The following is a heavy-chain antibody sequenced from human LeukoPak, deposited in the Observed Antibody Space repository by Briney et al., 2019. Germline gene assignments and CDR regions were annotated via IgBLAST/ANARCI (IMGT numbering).Heavy chain of an antibody. Sequence: PSETLSLTCTVSGGSISSSSYYWGWIRQSPGKGLEWIGTIYYSESTYYNPSLKSRVTISVDTSKNQFSLKLSSVTAADTAVYYCASASYGSGSYYRRGFDPWGQGTLVTVSS. CDR3: ASASYGSGSYYRRGFDP. CDR2: IYYSEST. CDR1: GGSISSSSYY. V-gene: IGHV4-39*07. D-gene: IGHD3-10*01. J-gene: IGHJ5*02.